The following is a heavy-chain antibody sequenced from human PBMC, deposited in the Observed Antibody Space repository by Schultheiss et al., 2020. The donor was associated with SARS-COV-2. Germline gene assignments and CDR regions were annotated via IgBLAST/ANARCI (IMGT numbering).Heavy chain of an antibody. V-gene: IGHV3-21*04. J-gene: IGHJ1*01. CDR1: GFTFSSYW. Sequence: GGSLRLSCAASGFTFSSYWMSWVRQAPGKGLEWVSSISSSSSYIYYADSVKGRFTISRDNSKNTLYLQMNSLRAEDTAVYYCAKGDIVVVVAAMTHFQHWGQGTLVTVSS. CDR3: AKGDIVVVVAAMTHFQH. CDR2: ISSSSSYI. D-gene: IGHD2-15*01.